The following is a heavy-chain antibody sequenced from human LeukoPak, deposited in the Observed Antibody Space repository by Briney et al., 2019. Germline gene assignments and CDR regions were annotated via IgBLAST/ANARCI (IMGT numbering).Heavy chain of an antibody. Sequence: GGSLRLSCVASGFTFSSRDWMTWVRQAPGKGLEWVANIKQDGSEKNYVDSVKGRFTISRDNAKNSPYLQMNSLRAEDTAVYYCARDPFRTGSGSYSTDYWGQGTLVTVSS. CDR1: GFTFSSRDW. CDR3: ARDPFRTGSGSYSTDY. D-gene: IGHD3-10*01. CDR2: IKQDGSEK. V-gene: IGHV3-7*01. J-gene: IGHJ4*02.